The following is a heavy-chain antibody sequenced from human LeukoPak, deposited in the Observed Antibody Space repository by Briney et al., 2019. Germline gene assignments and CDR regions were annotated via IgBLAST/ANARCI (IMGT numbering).Heavy chain of an antibody. J-gene: IGHJ4*02. V-gene: IGHV1-2*02. CDR2: INPNSGGT. CDR3: ARGVGIAVPFDY. CDR1: GYTFAGYY. Sequence: ALVKVSCKASGYTFAGYYMHWVRQAPGQGLEWMGWINPNSGGTNYAQKLQGRVTMTTDTSTSTAYMELRSLRSDDTAVYYCARGVGIAVPFDYWGQGTLVTVSS. D-gene: IGHD6-19*01.